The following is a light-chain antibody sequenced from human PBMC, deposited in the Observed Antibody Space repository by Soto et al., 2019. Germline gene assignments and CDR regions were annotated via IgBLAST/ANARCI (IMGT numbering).Light chain of an antibody. CDR2: DNS. V-gene: IGLV1-51*01. CDR3: ATWDSSLNTVF. J-gene: IGLJ2*01. Sequence: QSVLTQSPSVSAAPGQKVTISCSGGRSNIGNNHVFWYQQVPGTAPKLLIYDNSQRASGFPDRFSGSKSGTSATLGIIGLQTGDEADYYCATWDSSLNTVFFGGGTKLTVL. CDR1: RSNIGNNH.